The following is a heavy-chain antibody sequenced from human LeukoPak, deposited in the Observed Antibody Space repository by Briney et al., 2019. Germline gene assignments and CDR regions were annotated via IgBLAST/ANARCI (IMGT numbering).Heavy chain of an antibody. CDR1: GFTFSTYS. Sequence: GGSLRLSCVASGFTFSTYSMNWVLQAPGKGLEWASSIRSGSDFINYADSVKGRVTISRENAKTSLYLQMNNLRAEDTAFYYCARERANVGGSSRKRTSFDSWGQGTLVTVSS. D-gene: IGHD3-16*02. CDR2: IRSGSDFI. V-gene: IGHV3-21*04. J-gene: IGHJ4*02. CDR3: ARERANVGGSSRKRTSFDS.